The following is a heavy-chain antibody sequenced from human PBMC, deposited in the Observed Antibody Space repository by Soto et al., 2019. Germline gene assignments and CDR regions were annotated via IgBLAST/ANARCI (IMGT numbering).Heavy chain of an antibody. CDR1: GFTFSSHS. J-gene: IGHJ4*02. D-gene: IGHD5-12*01. V-gene: IGHV3-48*04. CDR3: ARGVEMATLAVRYYFDF. CDR2: IGFFGNTI. Sequence: GGSLRLSCAASGFTFSSHSMNWVRQAPGKGLEWVSSIGFFGNTIYYADSVRGRFTISRDNARNSLYLQMNSLRAEDTAVYYCARGVEMATLAVRYYFDFWGQGTLVTVSS.